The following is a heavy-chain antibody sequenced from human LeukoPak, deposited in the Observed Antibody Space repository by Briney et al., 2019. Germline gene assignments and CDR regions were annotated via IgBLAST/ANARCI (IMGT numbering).Heavy chain of an antibody. CDR2: ISSNGGST. V-gene: IGHV3-64D*06. CDR3: FLLSSVPHLTS. CDR1: GFTFSSYA. Sequence: GGSLRLSCSASGFTFSSYAMHWVRQAPGKGLEYVSAISSNGGSTYYADSVKGRFTISRDNSKNTLYLQMSSLRAEDTAVYYCFLLSSVPHLTSWGQGTLVTVSS. D-gene: IGHD2/OR15-2a*01. J-gene: IGHJ4*02.